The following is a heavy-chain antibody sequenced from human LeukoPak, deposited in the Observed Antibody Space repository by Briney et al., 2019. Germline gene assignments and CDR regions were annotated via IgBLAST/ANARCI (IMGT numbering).Heavy chain of an antibody. Sequence: ASVKVSCKASGYTFTSYAMNWVRQAPGQGLEWMGWINTNTGNPTYAQGFTGRFVFSLDTSVSTAYLQISSLKAEDSAVYYCARSYGDYEKFVLDIWGQGTMVTVSS. CDR3: ARSYGDYEKFVLDI. CDR2: INTNTGNP. V-gene: IGHV7-4-1*02. D-gene: IGHD4-17*01. CDR1: GYTFTSYA. J-gene: IGHJ3*02.